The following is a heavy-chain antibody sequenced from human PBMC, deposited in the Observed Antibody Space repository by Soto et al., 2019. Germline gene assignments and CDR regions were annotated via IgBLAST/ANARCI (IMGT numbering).Heavy chain of an antibody. D-gene: IGHD3-16*02. CDR2: INHSGST. Sequence: SETLSLTCAVYGGSFSGYYWSWIRQPPGKGLEWIGEINHSGSTNYNPSLKSRVTISVDTSKNQFSLKLSSVTAADTAVYYCARPYDYVWGSYHPGHAFDIWGQGTMVTV. V-gene: IGHV4-34*01. J-gene: IGHJ3*02. CDR1: GGSFSGYY. CDR3: ARPYDYVWGSYHPGHAFDI.